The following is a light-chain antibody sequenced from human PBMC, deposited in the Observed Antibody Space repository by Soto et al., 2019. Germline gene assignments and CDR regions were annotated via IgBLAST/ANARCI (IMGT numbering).Light chain of an antibody. Sequence: QSALTQPPSVSGSPGQSVTISCTVTSSDVGDYEHVSWYQLAPGTAPKLLISDVINRPSGVPDRFSGSKSGNTPSLTISGLQAEDEADYYCSSYAGSNVWVFGGGTKLTVL. V-gene: IGLV2-18*02. CDR2: DVI. CDR3: SSYAGSNVWV. CDR1: SSDVGDYEH. J-gene: IGLJ3*02.